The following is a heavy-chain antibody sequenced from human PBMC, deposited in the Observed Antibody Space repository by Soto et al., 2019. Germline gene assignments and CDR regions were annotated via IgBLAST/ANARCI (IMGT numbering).Heavy chain of an antibody. V-gene: IGHV4-30-2*05. D-gene: IGHD2-2*02. CDR2: IYHSGST. CDR1: GGSISSGGYS. CDR3: ASQDIVVVPAAINWFDP. J-gene: IGHJ5*02. Sequence: PSETLSLTCAVSGGSISSGGYSWSWIRQPPGKGLEWIGYIYHSGSTYYNPSLKSRVTISVDTSKNQFSLKLSSVTAADTAVYYCASQDIVVVPAAINWFDPWGQGTLVTVSS.